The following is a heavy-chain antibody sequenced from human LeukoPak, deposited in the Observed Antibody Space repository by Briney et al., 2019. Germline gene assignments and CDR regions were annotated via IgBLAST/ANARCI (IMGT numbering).Heavy chain of an antibody. CDR2: INPSGGST. V-gene: IGHV1-46*01. D-gene: IGHD5-12*01. CDR1: GYTFTSYY. J-gene: IGHJ5*02. CDR3: ARDFLSGYDYAWFDP. Sequence: ASVKVSCKASGYTFTSYYMHWVRQAPGQGLEWMGIINPSGGSTSYAQKFQGRVTMTRDMSTSTVYMELSSLRSEDTAVYYCARDFLSGYDYAWFDPWGQGTLVTVSS.